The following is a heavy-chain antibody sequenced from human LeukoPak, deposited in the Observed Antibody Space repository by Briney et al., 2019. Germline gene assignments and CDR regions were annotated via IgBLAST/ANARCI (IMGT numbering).Heavy chain of an antibody. J-gene: IGHJ4*02. D-gene: IGHD2-2*01. CDR3: ARDPDIVVVPAAMAGDY. V-gene: IGHV3-21*01. CDR2: ISSSSSYI. CDR1: GFTFSSYS. Sequence: PGASLRLSCAASGFTFSSYSMNWVRQAPGKGLEWVSSISSSSSYIYYADSVKGRFTISRDNAKNSLYLQMNSLRAEDTAVYYCARDPDIVVVPAAMAGDYWGQGTLVTVSS.